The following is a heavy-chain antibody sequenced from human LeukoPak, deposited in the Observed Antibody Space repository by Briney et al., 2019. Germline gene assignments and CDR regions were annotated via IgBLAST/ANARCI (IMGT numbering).Heavy chain of an antibody. J-gene: IGHJ4*02. D-gene: IGHD4-17*01. V-gene: IGHV3-7*03. CDR1: VFTLSSYW. CDR2: IKQDGSEK. Sequence: GGSLRLSCAASVFTLSSYWMSWFRQAPGKGLEWVANIKQDGSEKFSVDSVKGGFTISRDNAKNSLYLQMNSLRVEDTAVYYCARDWFDGDYDRFDYWGQGTLVTVSS. CDR3: ARDWFDGDYDRFDY.